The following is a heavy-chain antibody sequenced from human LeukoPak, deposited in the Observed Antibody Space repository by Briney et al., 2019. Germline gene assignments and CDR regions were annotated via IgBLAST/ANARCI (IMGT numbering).Heavy chain of an antibody. CDR1: GYTFTYYY. J-gene: IGHJ4*02. Sequence: ASVKVSCKASGYTFTYYYMHWMRQAPGQGLEWMQWINPNSGDTNYAQKFQGRVTMTRDTSISTAYMELSRLRSDDTAVYYCAKADYYDSSLFDYWGQGTLVTVSS. CDR3: AKADYYDSSLFDY. CDR2: INPNSGDT. V-gene: IGHV1-2*02. D-gene: IGHD3-22*01.